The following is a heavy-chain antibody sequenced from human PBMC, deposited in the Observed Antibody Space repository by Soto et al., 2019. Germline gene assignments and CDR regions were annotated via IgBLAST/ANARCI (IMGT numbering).Heavy chain of an antibody. CDR2: VSFDSKNK. CDR1: GFSFDSYS. Sequence: GGSLRLSCAGSGFSFDSYSMHWVRQAPGKGLEWVTTVSFDSKNKYYIDSVEGRFTISRDNSKNMLYLQMNSLTHEDTAVYYCAKESVEATYRFYGMDVWGPGTTVTVSS. J-gene: IGHJ6*02. D-gene: IGHD1-1*01. CDR3: AKESVEATYRFYGMDV. V-gene: IGHV3-30*18.